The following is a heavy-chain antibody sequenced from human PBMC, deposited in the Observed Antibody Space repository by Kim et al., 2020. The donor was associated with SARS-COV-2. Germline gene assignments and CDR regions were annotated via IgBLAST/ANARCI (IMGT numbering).Heavy chain of an antibody. V-gene: IGHV3-23*01. CDR2: IGGGGIST. J-gene: IGHJ4*02. D-gene: IGHD1-26*01. Sequence: GGSLRLSCAASGFTFSNYAMGWVRQAPGKGLEWVSTIGGGGISTHYADSVKGRFTISRDNSKNTLCLQMNSLRAEDTAVYYFAKVRATTSSPFDYWGQGTLVTVSS. CDR3: AKVRATTSSPFDY. CDR1: GFTFSNYA.